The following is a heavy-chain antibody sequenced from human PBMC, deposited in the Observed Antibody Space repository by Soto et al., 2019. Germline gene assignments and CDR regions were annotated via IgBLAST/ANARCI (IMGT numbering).Heavy chain of an antibody. CDR2: INHSGST. D-gene: IGHD6-19*01. CDR3: ARGGAVDGSFKC. J-gene: IGHJ6*01. CDR1: VGSFSGYD. V-gene: IGHV4-34*01. Sequence: XETLSLTCAFYVGSFSGYDWSCIRHPPGKWLEWIGEINHSGSTNYNPSLKSRVTISVDTSKNQFSLKLSSVTAADTAAYYCARGGAVDGSFKCWGQGTRVSVS.